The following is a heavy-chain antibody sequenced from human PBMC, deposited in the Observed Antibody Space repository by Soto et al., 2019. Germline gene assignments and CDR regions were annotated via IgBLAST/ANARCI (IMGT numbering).Heavy chain of an antibody. CDR2: ISGSGGST. Sequence: GGSLRLSCAASGFTFSSYAMSWVRQAPGKGLEWVSAISGSGGSTYYADSVKGRFTISRDNSKNTLYLQMNSLRAEDTAVYYCVRGGFCSGTCCYVYVDRFDPGGQGTLVTVSS. CDR3: VRGGFCSGTCCYVYVDRFDP. V-gene: IGHV3-23*01. D-gene: IGHD2-2*01. CDR1: GFTFSSYA. J-gene: IGHJ5*02.